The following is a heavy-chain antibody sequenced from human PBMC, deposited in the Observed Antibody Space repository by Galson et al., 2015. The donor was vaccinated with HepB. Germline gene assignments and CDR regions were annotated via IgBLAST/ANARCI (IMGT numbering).Heavy chain of an antibody. Sequence: SLRLSCAASGFAFDSHAMSWVRQAPGRGLESISGLSGHGDSTFYTDSVKGRFTVSRYNSNNTLYLQTNSLRAEDAGLYFCAKGYGLFDSWAQGILVTVSS. D-gene: IGHD5-18*01. CDR1: GFAFDSHA. J-gene: IGHJ5*01. V-gene: IGHV3-23*01. CDR2: LSGHGDST. CDR3: AKGYGLFDS.